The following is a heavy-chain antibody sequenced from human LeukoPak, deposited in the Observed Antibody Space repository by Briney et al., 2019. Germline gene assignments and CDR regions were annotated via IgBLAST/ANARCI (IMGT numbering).Heavy chain of an antibody. Sequence: SETLSLTCIVSGGSISSSDYYWGWMRQPPGMGLEWIGSIYYGGSTYYNPSLKSRVTISVDTSMNQFSLKLSFVTTADTAVYYCAMAIAYCSGGSCTRGYNWFDPWGQGTLVTVPS. CDR1: GGSISSSDYY. CDR3: AMAIAYCSGGSCTRGYNWFDP. V-gene: IGHV4-39*01. D-gene: IGHD2-15*01. CDR2: IYYGGST. J-gene: IGHJ5*02.